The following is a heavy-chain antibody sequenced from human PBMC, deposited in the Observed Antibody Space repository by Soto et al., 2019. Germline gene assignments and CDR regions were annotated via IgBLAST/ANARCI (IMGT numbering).Heavy chain of an antibody. Sequence: KPSETLSLTCTVSGGSISSYYWSWIRQPPGKGLEWIGYIYYSGSTNYNPSLKSRVTISVDTSKNQFSLKLSSVTAADTAVYYCARDYEYSSSPSGFDPWGQGTLVTVSS. J-gene: IGHJ5*02. CDR1: GGSISSYY. V-gene: IGHV4-59*01. CDR3: ARDYEYSSSPSGFDP. CDR2: IYYSGST. D-gene: IGHD6-6*01.